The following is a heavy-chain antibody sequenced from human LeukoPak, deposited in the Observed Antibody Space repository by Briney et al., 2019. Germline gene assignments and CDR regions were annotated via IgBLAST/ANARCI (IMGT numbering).Heavy chain of an antibody. D-gene: IGHD3-10*01. CDR3: AKYTSGTSYRGLDQ. CDR2: IIGSAVNT. J-gene: IGHJ4*02. Sequence: GGSLRLSCAASGFTFSRYWMHWVRQAPGKGLVWVSTIIGSAVNTYYADSVKGRFTISRDDSKNTVYLQMNSLRAEDTAVYSCAKYTSGTSYRGLDQWGQGTLVTVSS. CDR1: GFTFSRYW. V-gene: IGHV3-23*01.